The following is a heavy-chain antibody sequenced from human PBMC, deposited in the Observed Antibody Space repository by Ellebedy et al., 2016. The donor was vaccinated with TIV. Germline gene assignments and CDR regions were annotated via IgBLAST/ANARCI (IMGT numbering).Heavy chain of an antibody. J-gene: IGHJ3*02. CDR2: LSVSGDTT. V-gene: IGHV3-23*01. CDR1: GFTFSSYA. D-gene: IGHD5-12*01. CDR3: AKLSQPQLLPDYRHAFDI. Sequence: GESLKISCAASGFTFSSYAMAWVRQAPGKGLERVSSLSVSGDTTYYADSVKGRFTISRDNSKNTLTLHMNRLRAEDTAVYYCAKLSQPQLLPDYRHAFDIWGQGTMVTVSS.